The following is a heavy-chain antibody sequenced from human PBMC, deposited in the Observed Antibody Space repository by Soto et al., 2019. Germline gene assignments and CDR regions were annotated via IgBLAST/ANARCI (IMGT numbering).Heavy chain of an antibody. D-gene: IGHD4-17*01. CDR1: GGSISIGNYY. Sequence: SETLSLTCTVSGGSISIGNYYWTWIRQRPGKGLEWIGYIFHSGRTYFHPSLKSRVTISVDTSKNQFSLNLSSVTAADKAVYYCARDRSTVYHDAFDVWGQGIMVTVSS. V-gene: IGHV4-31*03. CDR3: ARDRSTVYHDAFDV. J-gene: IGHJ3*01. CDR2: IFHSGRT.